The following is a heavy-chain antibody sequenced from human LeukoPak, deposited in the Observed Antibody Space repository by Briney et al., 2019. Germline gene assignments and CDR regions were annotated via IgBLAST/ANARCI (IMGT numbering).Heavy chain of an antibody. CDR2: ISYDGSNK. J-gene: IGHJ4*02. D-gene: IGHD5-12*01. CDR1: GFTFSSYG. CDR3: AKEKWLRSHLDY. Sequence: PGGSLRLSCAASGFTFSSYGMHWVRQAPGKGLEWVAVISYDGSNKYYADSVKGRFTISRDNSKNTLYLQMNSLRAEDTAVYYCAKEKWLRSHLDYWGQGTLVTVSS. V-gene: IGHV3-30*18.